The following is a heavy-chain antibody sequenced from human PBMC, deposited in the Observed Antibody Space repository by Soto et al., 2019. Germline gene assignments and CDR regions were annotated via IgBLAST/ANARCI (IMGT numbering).Heavy chain of an antibody. J-gene: IGHJ4*02. D-gene: IGHD3-22*01. V-gene: IGHV3-23*01. CDR1: GFTFSSYA. CDR3: AKTLYYYDSSGYQ. Sequence: EVQLLESGGGLVQPGGSLRLSCAASGFTFSSYAMSWVRQAPGKGLEWVSAISGSGGSTYYADSVKGRFTISRDNSKNTLYLQMNSLRTEDTAVYYCAKTLYYYDSSGYQWGQGTLVTVSS. CDR2: ISGSGGST.